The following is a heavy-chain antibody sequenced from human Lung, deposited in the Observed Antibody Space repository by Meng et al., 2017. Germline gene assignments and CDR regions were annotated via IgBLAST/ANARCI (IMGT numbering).Heavy chain of an antibody. D-gene: IGHD1-26*01. CDR3: ARFDISSSGRGDY. CDR1: GGSITGSTW. CDR2: IFHSGST. J-gene: IGHJ4*02. V-gene: IGHV4-4*03. Sequence: QVQRQGSGPGLGKPPGTLSLTCAVSGGSITGSTWWSWVRQTPGKGLEWFGEIFHSGSTNDNPPLESRVTISVDKSKNQFSLKVYSVTAADTATYYCARFDISSSGRGDYWGQGILVTVSS.